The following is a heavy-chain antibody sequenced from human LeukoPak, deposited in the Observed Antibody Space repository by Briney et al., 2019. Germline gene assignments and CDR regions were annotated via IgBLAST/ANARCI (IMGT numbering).Heavy chain of an antibody. CDR2: INPSGGST. V-gene: IGHV1-46*01. D-gene: IGHD3-10*01. J-gene: IGHJ5*02. Sequence: ASVKVSCKASGYTFTGYYMHWVRQAPGQGLEWMGMINPSGGSTTYAQKFQGRLTMTRDTSMSTVYMELSSLRSEDTAVYYCAREERISMVRGVIIGGNWFDPWGQGTLVTVSS. CDR1: GYTFTGYY. CDR3: AREERISMVRGVIIGGNWFDP.